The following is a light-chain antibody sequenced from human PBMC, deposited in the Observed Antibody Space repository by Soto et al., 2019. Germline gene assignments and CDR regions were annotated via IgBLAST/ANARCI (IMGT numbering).Light chain of an antibody. J-gene: IGKJ2*01. Sequence: DIPMTQSPSFLSASVGDTVTISCRASQSITTSLNWYQQKPEKAPAFLIYAASSLHDGVPSRFRGGGSGTEFTLTISGLQPEDFATYYCQQSYSIPYTFGQGTKLEIK. CDR2: AAS. CDR1: QSITTS. V-gene: IGKV1-39*01. CDR3: QQSYSIPYT.